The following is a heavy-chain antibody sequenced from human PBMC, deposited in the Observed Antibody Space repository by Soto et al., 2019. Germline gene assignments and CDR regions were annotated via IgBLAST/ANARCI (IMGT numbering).Heavy chain of an antibody. Sequence: SGPTWEPTQTLTLTCTFSGFSIASSGVAVGWIRQPPGKALEWLALIYWDDDKRYSPSLKGRLTITKDTSKNQVVLTMTNMDPVDTATYFCAHRLIIPEDLSFDYWGHGTLVTVSS. D-gene: IGHD2-21*01. CDR3: AHRLIIPEDLSFDY. V-gene: IGHV2-5*02. CDR2: IYWDDDK. J-gene: IGHJ4*01. CDR1: GFSIASSGVA.